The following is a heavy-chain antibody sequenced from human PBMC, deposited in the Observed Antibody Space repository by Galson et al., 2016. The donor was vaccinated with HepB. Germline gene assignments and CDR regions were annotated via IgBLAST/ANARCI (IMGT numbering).Heavy chain of an antibody. CDR1: GFRFSDYN. J-gene: IGHJ6*02. V-gene: IGHV3-48*01. Sequence: SLRLSCAASGFRFSDYNMNWVRQAPGRGLEWVAYISASSGTIYYADSVKGRFTISRDNANNSLSLQMNSLRAEDTAFYYCARPYTYYFGSGSYFDVLHYGMDVRSQGTTVTVSS. D-gene: IGHD3-10*01. CDR2: ISASSGTI. CDR3: ARPYTYYFGSGSYFDVLHYGMDV.